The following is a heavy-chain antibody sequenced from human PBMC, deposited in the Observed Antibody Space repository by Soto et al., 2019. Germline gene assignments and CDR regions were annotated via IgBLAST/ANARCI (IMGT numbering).Heavy chain of an antibody. J-gene: IGHJ4*02. CDR1: GYTFSNYD. D-gene: IGHD3-10*01. Sequence: QVQLVQSGAELKKPGASVKVSCKASGYTFSNYDMNWVRQATGQGPVWIGWVNPNNGDTGYAQKFKCRVTLTTDTSTTTAYLELTSLRSEDTAIYYCAKVSRKGSAIDFDYWGQGTLITVSS. CDR2: VNPNNGDT. CDR3: AKVSRKGSAIDFDY. V-gene: IGHV1-8*01.